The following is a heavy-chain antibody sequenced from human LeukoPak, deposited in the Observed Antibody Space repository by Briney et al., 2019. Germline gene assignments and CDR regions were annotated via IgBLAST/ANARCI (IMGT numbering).Heavy chain of an antibody. J-gene: IGHJ5*02. V-gene: IGHV3-48*01. D-gene: IGHD2-15*01. CDR1: RFTFSSYS. Sequence: PGGSLRLSCAASRFTFSSYSMNWVRQAPGKGLEWVSCISGSNTNVKYANSVKGRFTLSRDNSENTLYLQLNSLRAEDTAVYYCAKEKWGSGWFDPWGQGTLVTVSS. CDR3: AKEKWGSGWFDP. CDR2: ISGSNTNV.